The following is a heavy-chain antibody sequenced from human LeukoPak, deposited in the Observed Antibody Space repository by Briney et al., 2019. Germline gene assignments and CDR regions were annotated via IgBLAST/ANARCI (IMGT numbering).Heavy chain of an antibody. CDR3: AREVTPYY. Sequence: GGSLRLSCAASGLTFSTYAMNWVRQAPGKVLGWVSGISGSGDTTPYADSVQAPFTISRDNAKNSLYLQMNSLRAEDTAVYYCAREVTPYYWGQGTLVTVSS. V-gene: IGHV3-23*01. D-gene: IGHD2-21*02. CDR1: GLTFSTYA. J-gene: IGHJ4*02. CDR2: ISGSGDTT.